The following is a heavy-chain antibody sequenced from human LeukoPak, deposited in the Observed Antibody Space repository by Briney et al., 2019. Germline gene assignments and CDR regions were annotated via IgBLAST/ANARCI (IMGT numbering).Heavy chain of an antibody. CDR2: IYTSGST. J-gene: IGHJ3*02. CDR1: GGSTSSGSYH. V-gene: IGHV4-61*02. D-gene: IGHD2-2*01. CDR3: AREIVVVPAAMWDAFDI. Sequence: PSQTLSLTCTVSGGSTSSGSYHWIWIRQPAGKGLEWIGRIYTSGSTNYNPSLKRRVTMSVDTSKNQFSLKLSSVTAADTAVYYCAREIVVVPAAMWDAFDIWGQGTMVTVSS.